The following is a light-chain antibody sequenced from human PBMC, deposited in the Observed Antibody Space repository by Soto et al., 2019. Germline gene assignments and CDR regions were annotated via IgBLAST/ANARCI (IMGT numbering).Light chain of an antibody. J-gene: IGKJ1*01. CDR1: QSVLSSTNNKNY. V-gene: IGKV4-1*01. CDR2: WAS. CDR3: YQYYFLPWS. Sequence: DIVMTQSPDSLAVSLGERATINCKSSQSVLSSTNNKNYLVWYQQKPGQPPKLLIYWASTRESGVPDRFSGSGSGTDFTLTISSLQAADVAVYFCYQYYFLPWSFGQGTKVEIK.